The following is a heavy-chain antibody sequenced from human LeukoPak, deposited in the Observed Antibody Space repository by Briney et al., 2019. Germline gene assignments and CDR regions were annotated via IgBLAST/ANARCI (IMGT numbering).Heavy chain of an antibody. CDR3: AKDLGSSWSYFDY. Sequence: PGGSLRLSCAASGFTFSNYAMSWVRQAPGKGLEWVSAISPSADSTSYADSVKGRFAISRDNSKNTVYLQMDSLRAEDTAVYYCAKDLGSSWSYFDYWGQGTLVTVSS. V-gene: IGHV3-23*01. CDR2: ISPSADST. CDR1: GFTFSNYA. J-gene: IGHJ4*02. D-gene: IGHD6-13*01.